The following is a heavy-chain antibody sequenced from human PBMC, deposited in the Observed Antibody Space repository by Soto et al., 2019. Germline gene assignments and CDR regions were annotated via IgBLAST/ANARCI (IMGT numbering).Heavy chain of an antibody. CDR1: GFTFSSYA. Sequence: GGSLRLSCAASGFTFSSYAMSWVRQAPGKGLEWVSAISGSGGSTYYADSVKGRFTISRDNSKNTLYLQMNSLRAEDTAVYYCAKEFSYDYIWGSYRPYFDYWGQGTLVTVS. CDR3: AKEFSYDYIWGSYRPYFDY. CDR2: ISGSGGST. J-gene: IGHJ4*02. D-gene: IGHD3-16*02. V-gene: IGHV3-23*01.